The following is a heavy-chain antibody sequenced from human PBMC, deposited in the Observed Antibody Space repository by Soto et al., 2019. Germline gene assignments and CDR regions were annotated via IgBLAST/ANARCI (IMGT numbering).Heavy chain of an antibody. D-gene: IGHD6-6*01. J-gene: IGHJ4*02. CDR3: AKGSYSSSAAYIY. Sequence: PGGALRRSCAASGFTFSNYAVSWVRQAPGKGLEWVSIVGGSGTNTFYADSVKGRFTISRDNSKNTLYLQMNSLRAEDTALYYCAKGSYSSSAAYIYWGQGTLVTVSS. CDR1: GFTFSNYA. V-gene: IGHV3-23*01. CDR2: VGGSGTNT.